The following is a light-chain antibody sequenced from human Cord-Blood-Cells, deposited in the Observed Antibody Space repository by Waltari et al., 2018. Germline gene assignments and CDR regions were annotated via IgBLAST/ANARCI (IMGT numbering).Light chain of an antibody. J-gene: IGKJ1*01. Sequence: IQMTQSPSSLSASVGARVTITCRASQSIRSYLNWYQQKPGKAPKLLIYAASSMQIGVPSRFSGSGSGTDFALTISSLQPEDFATYYCQQSYSTPWTFGQGTKVEIK. CDR2: AAS. CDR3: QQSYSTPWT. V-gene: IGKV1-39*01. CDR1: QSIRSY.